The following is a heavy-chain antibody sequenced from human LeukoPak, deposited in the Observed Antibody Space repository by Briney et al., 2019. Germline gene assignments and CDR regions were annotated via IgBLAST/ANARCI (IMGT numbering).Heavy chain of an antibody. CDR2: IYYSGST. CDR3: ARGVVAAAGRTFDF. J-gene: IGHJ4*02. Sequence: PSETLSLTCTVSGGSVSSSSYYWGWIRQPPGKGLEWIGSIYYSGSTYYNPSLKSRVSISVDTSKNQFSLKLSSLTAADTAVYSCARGVVAAAGRTFDFWGQGTLVTVSS. D-gene: IGHD6-13*01. V-gene: IGHV4-39*07. CDR1: GGSVSSSSYY.